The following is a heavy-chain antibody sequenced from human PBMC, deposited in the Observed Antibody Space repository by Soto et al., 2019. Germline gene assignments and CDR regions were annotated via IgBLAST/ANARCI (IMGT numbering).Heavy chain of an antibody. V-gene: IGHV3-49*03. D-gene: IGHD4-17*01. CDR3: TRARMTTVEGNYYFDY. CDR1: CFPFGDYA. Sequence: GSLRLSCTAFCFPFGDYAMSWFRQAPGKGLEWVGFIRSKAYGGTTEYAASVKGRFTISRDDSKSIAYLQMNSLKTEDTAVYYCTRARMTTVEGNYYFDYWGQGTLVTVSS. CDR2: IRSKAYGGTT. J-gene: IGHJ4*02.